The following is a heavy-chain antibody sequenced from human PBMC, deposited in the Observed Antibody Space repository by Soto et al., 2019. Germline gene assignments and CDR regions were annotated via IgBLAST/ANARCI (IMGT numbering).Heavy chain of an antibody. CDR1: GASISSSGYY. CDR3: SGHSDY. CDR2: IYYSGAT. Sequence: PSETLSLTCTVSGASISSSGYYWGWIRQPPGKGLEWIGNIYYSGATYYNPSLKSRVTISVDTSKNQFSLKTDDTAVYYCTGHDPSGHSDYWGQGTLVTVSS. J-gene: IGHJ4*02. V-gene: IGHV4-39*01. D-gene: IGHD2-8*02.